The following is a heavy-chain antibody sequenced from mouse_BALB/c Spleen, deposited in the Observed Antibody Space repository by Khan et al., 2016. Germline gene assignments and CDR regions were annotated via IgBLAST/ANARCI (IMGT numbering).Heavy chain of an antibody. V-gene: IGHV3-2*02. D-gene: IGHD4-1*01. CDR1: GYSITSDYA. Sequence: EVQLQESGPGLVKPSQSLSLTCTVTGYSITSDYAWNWIRQFPGNKLEWMGYISYSGSTSYNPFLKSRISITRDTSKTQFFLQLNSVTDEDTATYDCEREGGTKGLDYWGQGNTLTVST. CDR3: EREGGTKGLDY. CDR2: ISYSGST. J-gene: IGHJ2*01.